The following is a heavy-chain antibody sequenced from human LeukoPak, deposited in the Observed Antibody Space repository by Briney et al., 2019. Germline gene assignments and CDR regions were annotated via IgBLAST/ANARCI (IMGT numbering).Heavy chain of an antibody. D-gene: IGHD2-21*01. V-gene: IGHV4-39*01. CDR1: GVSVSSRNYY. CDR3: ARHPHRNSPGYLAYCGVDCYPEYFQY. CDR2: MFFSGNS. Sequence: SETLSLTCTVSGVSVSSRNYYWGWIRQPPEKGLEWIGSMFFSGNSYYNPSLKSRATISVDTSNNQFSLKLSSVTAADTAVYFCARHPHRNSPGYLAYCGVDCYPEYFQYWGQGTLVTVSS. J-gene: IGHJ1*01.